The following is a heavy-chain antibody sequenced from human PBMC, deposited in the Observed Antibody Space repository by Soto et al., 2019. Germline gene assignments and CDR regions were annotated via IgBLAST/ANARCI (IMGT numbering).Heavy chain of an antibody. Sequence: ASVKVSCKASGYTFDSYGIGWVRQAPGQGLEWMGWISAYNGNTNYAKKFQGRVTMTTDTSTSTAYMELWSLTSDDTAVYYCAGVNALEATNPDYWGQGTLVTVSS. D-gene: IGHD5-12*01. CDR3: AGVNALEATNPDY. V-gene: IGHV1-18*04. J-gene: IGHJ4*02. CDR1: GYTFDSYG. CDR2: ISAYNGNT.